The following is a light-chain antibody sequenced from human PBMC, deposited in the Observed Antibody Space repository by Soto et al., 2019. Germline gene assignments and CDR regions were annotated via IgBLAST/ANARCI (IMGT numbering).Light chain of an antibody. CDR3: QSYDSILTGSV. CDR2: SNT. CDR1: SSNIGAGSD. Sequence: QSVLTHPPSVSGAPGQRVTISCTGSSSNIGAGSDVHWYQQLPGTAPKLLIYSNTNRPSGVPDRFSGSKSGTSASLAITGLQAGDEADYYCQSYDSILTGSVFGGGTKLTVL. J-gene: IGLJ3*02. V-gene: IGLV1-40*01.